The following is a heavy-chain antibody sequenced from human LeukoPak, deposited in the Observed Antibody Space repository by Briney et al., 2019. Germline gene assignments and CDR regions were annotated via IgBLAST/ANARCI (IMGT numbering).Heavy chain of an antibody. CDR1: GFTFSTFD. J-gene: IGHJ3*02. Sequence: GGSLRLSCAASGFTFSTFDMHWVRQATGKGLEWVSAIGTAGDTYYPGSVKGRFTISRENAKNSLYLQMNSLRAGDTAVYYCARGFLGDAFDIWGQGTMVTVSS. CDR2: IGTAGDT. V-gene: IGHV3-13*04. CDR3: ARGFLGDAFDI. D-gene: IGHD3-3*01.